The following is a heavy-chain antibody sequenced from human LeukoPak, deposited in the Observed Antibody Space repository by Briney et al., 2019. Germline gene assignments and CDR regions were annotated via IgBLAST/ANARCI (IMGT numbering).Heavy chain of an antibody. CDR2: IWYDGSNK. CDR1: GFTFSSYG. J-gene: IGHJ4*02. D-gene: IGHD3-10*01. Sequence: GGSLRLSCAASGFTFSSYGMHWVRQAPGKGLEWVAVIWYDGSNKYYADSVKGRFTISRDNSKNTLYLQMSSLRAEDTAVYYCAREVRGSGKDFDYWGQGTLVTVSS. CDR3: AREVRGSGKDFDY. V-gene: IGHV3-33*01.